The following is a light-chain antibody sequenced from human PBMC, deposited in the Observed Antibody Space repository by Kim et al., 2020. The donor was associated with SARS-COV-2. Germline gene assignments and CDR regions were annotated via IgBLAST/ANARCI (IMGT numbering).Light chain of an antibody. CDR2: QDT. V-gene: IGLV3-1*01. CDR3: QAWDSSTADVV. Sequence: PGQTASISCSGDKLGDKYVCWYQQKPGQSPLLVIYQDTKRPSGIPERFSGSNSGNTATLTISGTQAMDEADYYCQAWDSSTADVVFGGGTQLTVL. CDR1: KLGDKY. J-gene: IGLJ2*01.